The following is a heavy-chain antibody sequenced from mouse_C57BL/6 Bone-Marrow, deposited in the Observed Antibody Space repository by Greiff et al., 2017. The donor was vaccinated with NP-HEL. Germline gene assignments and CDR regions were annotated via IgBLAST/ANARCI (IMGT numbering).Heavy chain of an antibody. V-gene: IGHV1-42*01. Sequence: VQLQQSGPELVKPGASVKISCKASGYSFTGYYMNWVKQSPEKSLEWIGEINPSTGGTTYNQKFKAKATLTVDKSSSTAYMQLKSLTSEDSAVYYCARDRLRSYFDYWGQGTTLTVSS. CDR3: ARDRLRSYFDY. D-gene: IGHD1-1*01. CDR2: INPSTGGT. CDR1: GYSFTGYY. J-gene: IGHJ2*01.